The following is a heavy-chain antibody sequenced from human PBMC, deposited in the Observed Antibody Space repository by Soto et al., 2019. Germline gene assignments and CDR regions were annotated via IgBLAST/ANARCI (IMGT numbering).Heavy chain of an antibody. CDR1: GGSISSGDYY. V-gene: IGHV4-30-4*01. CDR3: ARIHDFWSGYLDDY. Sequence: PSETLSLTCTVSGGSISSGDYYWSWIRQPPGKGLEWIGYIYYSWSTYYNPSLKSRVTISVDTSKNQFSLKLSSVTAADTAVYYCARIHDFWSGYLDDYWGQGTLVTVSS. CDR2: IYYSWST. J-gene: IGHJ4*02. D-gene: IGHD3-3*01.